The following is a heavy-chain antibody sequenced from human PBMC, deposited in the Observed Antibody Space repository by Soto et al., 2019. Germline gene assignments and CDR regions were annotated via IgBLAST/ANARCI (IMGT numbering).Heavy chain of an antibody. J-gene: IGHJ6*04. CDR1: GFTFTSSA. CDR2: IVVGSGNT. CDR3: ATVLRFYREGYNPLLDYYYGMDV. D-gene: IGHD1-26*01. Sequence: GASVKVSCKASGFTFTSSAVQWVRQARGQRLEWIGWIVVGSGNTNYAQKFQERVTITRDMSTSTAYMELSSLRSEDTAVYYCATVLRFYREGYNPLLDYYYGMDVWGKGTTVTVPS. V-gene: IGHV1-58*01.